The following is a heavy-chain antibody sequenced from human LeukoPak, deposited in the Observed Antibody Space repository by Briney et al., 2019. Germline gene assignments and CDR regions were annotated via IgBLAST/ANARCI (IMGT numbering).Heavy chain of an antibody. D-gene: IGHD5-18*01. CDR1: GGSISSSSAY. CDR2: IYYSKNT. CDR3: VSPRGFSYGYFDY. V-gene: IGHV4-39*01. J-gene: IGHJ4*02. Sequence: SETLSLTCTVSGGSISSSSAYWGWIRQPPGKGLECIGSIYYSKNTYYNPSLKSRVTISADTSKNQFSLTLGSVSATDTAVYYCVSPRGFSYGYFDYWGQGTLVTVSS.